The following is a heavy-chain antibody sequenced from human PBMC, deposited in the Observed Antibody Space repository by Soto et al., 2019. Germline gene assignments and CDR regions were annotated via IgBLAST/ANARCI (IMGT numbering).Heavy chain of an antibody. J-gene: IGHJ3*02. CDR1: GFTFSSYG. D-gene: IGHD3-22*01. CDR3: ARAYYYDSTDAFDI. Sequence: GGSLRHSCAAAGFTFSSYGMHWGRQAPGKGVEWVAVIWYDGSNKYYADSVKGRFTISRDNSKNTLYLQMNSLRAEDTAVYYCARAYYYDSTDAFDIWGQGTMVTVSS. CDR2: IWYDGSNK. V-gene: IGHV3-33*01.